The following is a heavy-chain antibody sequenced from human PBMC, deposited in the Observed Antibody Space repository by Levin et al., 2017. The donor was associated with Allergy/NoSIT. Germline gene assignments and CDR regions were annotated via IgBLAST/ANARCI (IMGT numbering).Heavy chain of an antibody. V-gene: IGHV1-2*02. CDR2: ISPKSGGI. J-gene: IGHJ4*02. CDR3: AKDVAARFGSGSHHR. CDR1: GYTFIDYY. D-gene: IGHD3-10*01. Sequence: PGASVKVSCKASGYTFIDYYMHWVRQAPGQGFEWMGWISPKSGGIKYAQKFQGRVTMTRDTSINTVYMELSRLRSDDTAVYYCAKDVAARFGSGSHHRWGQGTLVTVSS.